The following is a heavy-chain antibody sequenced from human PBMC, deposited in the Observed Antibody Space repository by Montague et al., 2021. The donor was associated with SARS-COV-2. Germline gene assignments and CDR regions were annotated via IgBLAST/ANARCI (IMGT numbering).Heavy chain of an antibody. Sequence: SETLSLTCTVFGGSISSYFWNWIWQPAGKGLEWIGRIETSGSTNYNSSLKGRVTMSIDTSKNQLSLKLTSVTAADTALYYCAREFRFGMDVWGHGTTVTVSS. CDR1: GGSISSYF. V-gene: IGHV4-4*07. CDR2: IETSGST. J-gene: IGHJ6*02. CDR3: AREFRFGMDV.